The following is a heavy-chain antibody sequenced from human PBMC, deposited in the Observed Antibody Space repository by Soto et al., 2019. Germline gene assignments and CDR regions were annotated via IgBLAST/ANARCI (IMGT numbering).Heavy chain of an antibody. J-gene: IGHJ6*02. CDR1: GYTFTSYG. CDR3: ARYGSGSYYTRYYYYGMDV. Sequence: ASVKVSCKASGYTFTSYGISWVRQAPGQGLEWMGWISAYNGNTNYAQKLQGRVTMTTDTSTSTAYMELRSLRSDDTAVYYCARYGSGSYYTRYYYYGMDVWGQGTTVTV. D-gene: IGHD3-10*01. V-gene: IGHV1-18*01. CDR2: ISAYNGNT.